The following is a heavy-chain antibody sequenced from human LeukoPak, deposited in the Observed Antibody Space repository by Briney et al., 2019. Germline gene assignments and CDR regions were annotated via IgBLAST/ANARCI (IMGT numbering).Heavy chain of an antibody. D-gene: IGHD1-26*01. CDR2: ISSSSTTT. J-gene: IGHJ4*02. Sequence: GGSLRLSCAVYEITFSRYSMNWVRQAPGKGLELVSYISSSSTTTYYADSVKGRFTISRDNARNLVYLEMHSLRAEDTALYYCARASSGRTRDFDYWGQGTLVTVSS. CDR3: ARASSGRTRDFDY. CDR1: EITFSRYS. V-gene: IGHV3-48*04.